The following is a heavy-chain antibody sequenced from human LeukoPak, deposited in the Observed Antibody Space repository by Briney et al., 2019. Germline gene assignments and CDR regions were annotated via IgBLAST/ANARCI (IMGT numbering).Heavy chain of an antibody. D-gene: IGHD3-10*01. CDR1: GFTFSSYA. CDR3: ARVWFGELGPSDY. J-gene: IGHJ4*02. V-gene: IGHV3-23*01. Sequence: PGGSLRLSCAASGFTFSSYAMSWVRQAPGKRLEWVSAISGSGGSTYYADSVKGRFTISRDNSKNTLYLQMNSLRAEDTAVYYCARVWFGELGPSDYWGQGTLVTVSS. CDR2: ISGSGGST.